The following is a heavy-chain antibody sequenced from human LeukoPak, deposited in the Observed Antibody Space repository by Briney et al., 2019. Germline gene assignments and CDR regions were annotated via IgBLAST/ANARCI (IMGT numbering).Heavy chain of an antibody. V-gene: IGHV3-66*01. Sequence: PGGSLRLSCAASGFAVSSNYMSWVRQAPGKGLEWVSVIYSGGSTYYADSVKGRFTISRDNSKNTLYLQMNSLRAEDTAVYYCARVRNDWFDPWGQGTLVTVSS. J-gene: IGHJ5*02. CDR3: ARVRNDWFDP. CDR2: IYSGGST. CDR1: GFAVSSNY.